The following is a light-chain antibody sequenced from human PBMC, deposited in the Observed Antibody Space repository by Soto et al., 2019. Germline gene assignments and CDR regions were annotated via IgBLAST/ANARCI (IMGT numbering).Light chain of an antibody. CDR2: GNS. CDR3: QSYDSSLSGSV. J-gene: IGLJ2*01. CDR1: SSNIGAGYD. V-gene: IGLV1-40*01. Sequence: QSVLTQPPSVSGATGQRVTISCTGSSSNIGAGYDVHWYQQLPGTAPKLLIYGNSNRPSGVPDRFSGSKSGTSASLAITGLQADDDADYYCQSYDSSLSGSVFGGGTKVTVL.